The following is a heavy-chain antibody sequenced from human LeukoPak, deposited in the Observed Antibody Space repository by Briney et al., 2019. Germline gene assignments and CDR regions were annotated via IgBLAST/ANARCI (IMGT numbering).Heavy chain of an antibody. CDR3: AREQSSIAARLNYYYYTDV. CDR2: IYTSGST. D-gene: IGHD6-6*01. Sequence: SETLSLTCTVSGGSISSYYWSWIRQPAGKGLEWIGRIYTSGSTNYNPSLKSRVTMSVDTSKNQFSLKLSSVTAADTAVYYCAREQSSIAARLNYYYYTDVWGKGTTVTVSS. J-gene: IGHJ6*03. V-gene: IGHV4-4*07. CDR1: GGSISSYY.